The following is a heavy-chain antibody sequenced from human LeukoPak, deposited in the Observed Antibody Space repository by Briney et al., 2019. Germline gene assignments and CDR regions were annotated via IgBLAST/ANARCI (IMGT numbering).Heavy chain of an antibody. CDR3: ARDRDWGQDY. CDR1: GYTFTDYY. CDR2: INPNSGDT. D-gene: IGHD3/OR15-3a*01. J-gene: IGHJ4*02. Sequence: VASVKVSCKASGYTFTDYYILWVRQAPGQGLEWMGWINPNSGDTNYAQKFQGRVTMTRDTSISTAYMELRRLISDDTAVYYCARDRDWGQDYWGQGTLVTVSS. V-gene: IGHV1-2*02.